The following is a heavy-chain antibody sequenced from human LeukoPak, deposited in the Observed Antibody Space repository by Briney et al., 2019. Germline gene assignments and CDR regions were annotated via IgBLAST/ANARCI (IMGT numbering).Heavy chain of an antibody. CDR1: GYTFSSYV. V-gene: IGHV1-18*01. CDR2: ISAYNGNT. Sequence: ASVKVSCKASGYTFSSYVISWVRQAPGQGLEWMGWISAYNGNTNYAQKLQGRVTMTTDTSTSTAYMELRSLRSDDTAVYYCARDRMSILLWFGELSSFDYWGQGTPVTVSS. J-gene: IGHJ4*02. CDR3: ARDRMSILLWFGELSSFDY. D-gene: IGHD3-10*01.